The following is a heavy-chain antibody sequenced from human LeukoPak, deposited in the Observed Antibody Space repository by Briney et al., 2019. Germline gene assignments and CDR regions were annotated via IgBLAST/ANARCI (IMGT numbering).Heavy chain of an antibody. CDR2: IYYSGST. CDR1: GGSISSSSYY. V-gene: IGHV4-39*01. Sequence: PSETLSLTCTVSGGSISSSSYYWGWIRQPLGKGLEWMGSIYYSGSTYYNPSLKSRVTISADTSKNQFSLKLSSVTAADTAMYYCARQVAYCGGDCYPTTFDYWGQGTLVTVSS. J-gene: IGHJ4*02. D-gene: IGHD2-21*02. CDR3: ARQVAYCGGDCYPTTFDY.